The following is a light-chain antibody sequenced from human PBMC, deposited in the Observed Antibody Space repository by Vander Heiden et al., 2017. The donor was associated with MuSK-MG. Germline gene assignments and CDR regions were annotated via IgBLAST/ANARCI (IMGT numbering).Light chain of an antibody. CDR3: QRWVTNAST. CDR2: AAS. V-gene: IGKV1-39*01. CDR1: QSITTY. J-gene: IGKJ2*01. Sequence: DIQITQSPSSLSASVGDRVTITCRASQSITTYLNWHQQKPGKAPKLLIYAASILQSGVPSRFSGSASATDFALTISMLHPEDFTTYYCQRWVTNASTFGQGTKLEIK.